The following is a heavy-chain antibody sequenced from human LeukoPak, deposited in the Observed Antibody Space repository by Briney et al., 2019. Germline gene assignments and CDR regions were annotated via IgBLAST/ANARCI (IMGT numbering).Heavy chain of an antibody. J-gene: IGHJ4*02. CDR2: ISSSGSTM. Sequence: GGSLRLSCAASGLTFNSYEMNWVRQAPGKGLEWVSYISSSGSTMYYADSVRGRLTISRENAKNLLYLEVNSLRAEDTAVYYCARRYCSSTSCTLDYWGQGTLVIVSS. D-gene: IGHD2-2*01. CDR3: ARRYCSSTSCTLDY. V-gene: IGHV3-48*03. CDR1: GLTFNSYE.